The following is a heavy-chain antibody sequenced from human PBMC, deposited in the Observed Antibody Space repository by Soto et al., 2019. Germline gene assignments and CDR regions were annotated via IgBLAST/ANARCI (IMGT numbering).Heavy chain of an antibody. CDR1: GGSISSGGYY. J-gene: IGHJ5*02. V-gene: IGHV4-31*03. D-gene: IGHD2-2*01. CDR2: IYYSGST. CDR3: AREVLGYCRSTRCRKWFCP. Sequence: QVQLQESGPGLVKPSQTLSLTCTVSGGSISSGGYYWSWIRQHPGKGLEWIGYIYYSGSTYYNPSLKSRVTKSVDTSKNQFSLKLSSLTDADTAVYYCAREVLGYCRSTRCRKWFCPLGQGTLVTVS.